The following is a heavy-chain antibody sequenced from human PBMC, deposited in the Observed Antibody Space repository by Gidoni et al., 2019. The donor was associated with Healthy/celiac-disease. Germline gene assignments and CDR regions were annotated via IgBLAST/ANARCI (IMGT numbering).Heavy chain of an antibody. CDR2: INHSGST. V-gene: IGHV4-34*01. J-gene: IGHJ5*02. CDR1: GGSFSGYY. Sequence: QVQLQQWGAGLLKPSETLSLPCAVYGGSFSGYYWSWIRQPPGKGLEWIGEINHSGSTNYNPSLKSRVTISVDTSKNQFSLKLSSVTAADTAVYYCARRRAYRGTWFDPWGQGTLVTVSS. CDR3: ARRRAYRGTWFDP. D-gene: IGHD1-26*01.